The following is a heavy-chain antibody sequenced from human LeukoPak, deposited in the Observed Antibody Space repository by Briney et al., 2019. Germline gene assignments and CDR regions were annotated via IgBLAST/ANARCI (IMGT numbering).Heavy chain of an antibody. CDR3: ARVGYNSGWYEY. CDR1: GFTFSIYG. D-gene: IGHD6-19*01. CDR2: IWEDGSNI. J-gene: IGHJ4*02. Sequence: GGSLRLSCEASGFTFSIYGMHWVRQAPGKGLEWVAVIWEDGSNIKYADSVKGRFTISRDNSKNTLYLQMNSLRAEDTAVYYCARVGYNSGWYEYWGQGALVTVSS. V-gene: IGHV3-33*01.